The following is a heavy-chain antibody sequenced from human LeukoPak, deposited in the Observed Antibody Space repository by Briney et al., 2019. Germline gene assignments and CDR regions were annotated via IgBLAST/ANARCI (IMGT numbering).Heavy chain of an antibody. CDR2: IDPNSGGT. D-gene: IGHD6-13*01. J-gene: IGHJ5*02. CDR1: GYTFTGYY. Sequence: ASVKVSCKASGYTFTGYYMHWVRQAPGQGLEWMGWIDPNSGGTNYAQKFQGRVTMTRDTSISTAYMELSRLRSDDTAVYYCATTRIAAAGNGWFDPWGQGTLVTVSS. CDR3: ATTRIAAAGNGWFDP. V-gene: IGHV1-2*02.